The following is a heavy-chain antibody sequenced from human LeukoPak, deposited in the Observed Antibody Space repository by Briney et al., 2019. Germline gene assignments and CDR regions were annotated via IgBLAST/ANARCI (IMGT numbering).Heavy chain of an antibody. J-gene: IGHJ6*02. CDR1: GYTFTGYY. D-gene: IGHD3-3*01. CDR3: ARGQRSHYDFRSGAYYYYGMDV. Sequence: ASVKVSCKASGYTFTGYYMHWVRQAPGQGLEWMGWINPNSGGTNYAQKFQGWVTMTRDTSISTAYMELSRLRSDDTAVYYCARGQRSHYDFRSGAYYYYGMDVWGQGTTVTVSS. CDR2: INPNSGGT. V-gene: IGHV1-2*04.